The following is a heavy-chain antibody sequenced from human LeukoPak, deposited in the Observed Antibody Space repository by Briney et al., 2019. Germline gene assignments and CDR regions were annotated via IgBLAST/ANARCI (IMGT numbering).Heavy chain of an antibody. D-gene: IGHD3-3*02. J-gene: IGHJ4*02. CDR2: ISGSGRDT. CDR3: AKGQISRSDRFDY. Sequence: GGSLRLSCAASGFNFSSYGMTWVRQAPGKGLEWVSIISGSGRDTYYADSVMCRFPISRDKSKNTLYLQMNSLRAEDTAVYYCAKGQISRSDRFDYWGQGTLVTVPS. V-gene: IGHV3-23*01. CDR1: GFNFSSYG.